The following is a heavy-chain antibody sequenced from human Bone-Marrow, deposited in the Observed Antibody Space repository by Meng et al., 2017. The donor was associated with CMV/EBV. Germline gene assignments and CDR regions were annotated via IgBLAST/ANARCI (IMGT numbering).Heavy chain of an antibody. CDR2: IIPIVGKV. V-gene: IGHV1-69*08. CDR3: ARDRSYDSSGFDLEY. CDR1: GGISHS. Sequence: KASGGISHSISWVRQAPGQGLEWMGRIIPIVGKVDKAQKFQGRVSISADKSTNTAYMDLSSLRSEDTAVYYCARDRSYDSSGFDLEYWGQGTLVTVSS. D-gene: IGHD3-22*01. J-gene: IGHJ4*02.